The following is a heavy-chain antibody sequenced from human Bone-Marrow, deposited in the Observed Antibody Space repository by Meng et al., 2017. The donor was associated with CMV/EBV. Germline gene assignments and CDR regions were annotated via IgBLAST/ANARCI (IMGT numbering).Heavy chain of an antibody. J-gene: IGHJ4*02. CDR3: AREHYYGSGSSLLPDY. V-gene: IGHV3-74*01. CDR2: INDDGRST. CDR1: GCSFSSYW. D-gene: IGHD3-10*01. Sequence: SGCSFSSYWRHWVRQAPGKGMVWVSRINDDGRSTTYAESVKGRFSTSRDNVKNTLYLQMDSPRVDDTAIYYCAREHYYGSGSSLLPDYWGQGTLVTVSS.